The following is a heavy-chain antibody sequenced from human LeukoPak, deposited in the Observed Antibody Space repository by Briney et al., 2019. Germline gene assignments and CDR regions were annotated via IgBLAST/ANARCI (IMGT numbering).Heavy chain of an antibody. V-gene: IGHV4-34*01. J-gene: IGHJ5*02. CDR2: INHSGST. D-gene: IGHD2-15*01. Sequence: SETLSLTCAVYGGSFSGYYWSWIRQPPGKGLEWIGEINHSGSTNYNPSLKSRVTISIDKSKNQFSLKLNSVTAADTAVYYCARFRRPRWWFDPWGQGTLVTVSS. CDR3: ARFRRPRWWFDP. CDR1: GGSFSGYY.